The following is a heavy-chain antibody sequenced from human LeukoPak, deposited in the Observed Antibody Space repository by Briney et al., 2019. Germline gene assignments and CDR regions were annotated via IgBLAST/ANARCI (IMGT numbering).Heavy chain of an antibody. Sequence: GASVKVSCKASGGTFSSYAISWVRQAPGQGLEWMGGIIPIFGTANYAQKFQGRVTITADESTSTAYMELSSLRSEDTAAYYCAREQYGSSGFIDYWGQGTLVTVSS. CDR3: AREQYGSSGFIDY. CDR2: IIPIFGTA. CDR1: GGTFSSYA. J-gene: IGHJ4*02. D-gene: IGHD6-19*01. V-gene: IGHV1-69*13.